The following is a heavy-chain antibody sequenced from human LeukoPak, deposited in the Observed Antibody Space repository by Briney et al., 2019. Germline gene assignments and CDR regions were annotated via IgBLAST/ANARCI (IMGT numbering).Heavy chain of an antibody. Sequence: GGSLRLSCAASGSTFSSYGMHWVRQAPGKGLEWVAFIRYDGSNKCYADSVKGRFTISRDNSKNTLYLQMNSLRAEDTAVYYCAKRRDGYSLGWGQGTLVTVSS. CDR3: AKRRDGYSLG. D-gene: IGHD5-24*01. J-gene: IGHJ4*02. V-gene: IGHV3-30*02. CDR1: GSTFSSYG. CDR2: IRYDGSNK.